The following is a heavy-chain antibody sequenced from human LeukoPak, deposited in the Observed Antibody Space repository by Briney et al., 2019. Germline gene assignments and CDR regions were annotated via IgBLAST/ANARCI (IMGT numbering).Heavy chain of an antibody. CDR1: GFTFSYYS. CDR2: ISSSSSLI. Sequence: GGSLRLSCAASGFTFSYYSMNWVRQAPGRGLEWVSCISSSSSLIFYSDSERGRFTISRDNAKNLLYLHMNSLRVEDTAVYYCAKVDRGDYSSSPVPYYNYYMNVWGKGTTVTVSS. CDR3: AKVDRGDYSSSPVPYYNYYMNV. J-gene: IGHJ6*03. V-gene: IGHV3-21*01. D-gene: IGHD6-13*01.